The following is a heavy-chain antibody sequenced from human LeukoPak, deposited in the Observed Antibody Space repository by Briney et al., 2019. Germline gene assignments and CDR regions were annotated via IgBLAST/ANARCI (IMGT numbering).Heavy chain of an antibody. J-gene: IGHJ4*02. CDR2: ISYDGSNK. D-gene: IGHD3-10*01. V-gene: IGHV3-30*18. Sequence: GGCLRLSCAASRFTFSSYGMHWVRQAPGKGLEWVAVISYDGSNKHYADSVKGRFTISRDNSKNTLYLQMNSLRAEDTAVYYCAKDLSGRKGSFDYWGQGTLLTVSP. CDR1: RFTFSSYG. CDR3: AKDLSGRKGSFDY.